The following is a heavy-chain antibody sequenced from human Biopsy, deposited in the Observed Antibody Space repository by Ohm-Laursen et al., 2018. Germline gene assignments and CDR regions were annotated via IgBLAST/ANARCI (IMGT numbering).Heavy chain of an antibody. Sequence: SLRLSCSASGFAFNLYEMNWVRQAPGKGLEWISYIYGGGSPVSYADSVKGRFTISRDNAQNSLYLHRNSLRAEDTAVYYCARLNNGTYDAYGLWGQGTMVIVSS. D-gene: IGHD1-26*01. CDR3: ARLNNGTYDAYGL. V-gene: IGHV3-48*03. CDR2: IYGGGSPV. J-gene: IGHJ3*01. CDR1: GFAFNLYE.